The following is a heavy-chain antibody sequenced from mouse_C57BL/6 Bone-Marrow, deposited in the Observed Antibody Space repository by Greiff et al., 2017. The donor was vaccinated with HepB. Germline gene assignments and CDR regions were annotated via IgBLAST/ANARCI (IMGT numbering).Heavy chain of an antibody. Sequence: VQLQESGPGLVKPSQSLFLTCSITGFPITSGYYWIWIRQSPGKPLEWMGYITHSGETFYNPSLQSPISITRETSKNQFFLHLNSVTTEDTAMYYCAGDRSDYYGSSFAYWGQGTLVTVSA. J-gene: IGHJ3*01. CDR1: GFPITSGYY. CDR2: ITHSGET. CDR3: AGDRSDYYGSSFAY. D-gene: IGHD1-1*01. V-gene: IGHV12-3*01.